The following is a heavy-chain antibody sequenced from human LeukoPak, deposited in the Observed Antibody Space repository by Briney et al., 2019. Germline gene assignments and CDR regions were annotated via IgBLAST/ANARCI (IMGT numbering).Heavy chain of an antibody. J-gene: IGHJ4*02. CDR1: GFIISDYA. CDR3: VKDLYKGDSASWYFFHY. Sequence: GGSLRLSCSASGFIISDYAMHWVRQAPGKGLEYVSGISANGGSTYHADSVKGRSTISRDTSKNTLYLQMSSLRAEDTAMYYCVKDLYKGDSASWYFFHYWGQGTLVTVSS. V-gene: IGHV3-64D*06. CDR2: ISANGGST. D-gene: IGHD6-13*01.